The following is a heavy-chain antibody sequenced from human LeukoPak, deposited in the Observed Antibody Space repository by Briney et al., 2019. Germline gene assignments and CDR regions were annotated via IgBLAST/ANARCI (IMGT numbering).Heavy chain of an antibody. J-gene: IGHJ6*02. D-gene: IGHD2-2*01. Sequence: GGSLRLSCAASGFTFSSYWMSWVRQAPGKGLEWVSAISGSGGSTYYADSVKGRFTISRDNSKNTLYLQMNSLRAEDTAVYYCAKDVVPAAASDYYYYGMDVWGQGTTVTVSS. CDR2: ISGSGGST. CDR1: GFTFSSYW. V-gene: IGHV3-23*01. CDR3: AKDVVPAAASDYYYYGMDV.